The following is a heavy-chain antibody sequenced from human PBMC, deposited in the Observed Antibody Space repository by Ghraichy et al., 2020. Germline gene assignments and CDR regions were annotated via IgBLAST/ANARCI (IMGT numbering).Heavy chain of an antibody. D-gene: IGHD3-22*01. CDR2: ISGSGGSP. Sequence: GGSLRLSCAASGFTFSSYAMSWVRQAPGKGLEWVSAISGSGGSPYYADSVKGRFTISRDNSKNTLYLQMNSLRAEDTAVYYCAKGKGPMIVVAAAPYWGQGTLVTVSS. V-gene: IGHV3-23*01. J-gene: IGHJ4*02. CDR3: AKGKGPMIVVAAAPY. CDR1: GFTFSSYA.